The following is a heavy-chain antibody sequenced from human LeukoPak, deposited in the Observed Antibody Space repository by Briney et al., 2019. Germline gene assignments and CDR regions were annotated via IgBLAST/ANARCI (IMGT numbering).Heavy chain of an antibody. CDR1: GYTFTGYY. V-gene: IGHV1-2*02. CDR2: INPSSGGT. CDR3: ARSVLAAYLINDY. D-gene: IGHD3-9*01. Sequence: ASVKVSCKASGYTFTGYYMHWVRQAPGQGLEWMGWINPSSGGTNYAQKFQGRVTMTRDTSISPAYMGLYRLTSDDTAVYYCARSVLAAYLINDYWGQGTLVTVSS. J-gene: IGHJ4*02.